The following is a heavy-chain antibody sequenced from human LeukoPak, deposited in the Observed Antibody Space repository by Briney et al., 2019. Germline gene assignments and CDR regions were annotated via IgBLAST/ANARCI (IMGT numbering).Heavy chain of an antibody. CDR2: IKQDGSEK. V-gene: IGHV3-7*01. CDR3: AKKRGYSGYDYDY. CDR1: GFTFSSYW. Sequence: PGGSLRLSCAASGFTFSSYWMSWVRQAPGKGLEWVANIKQDGSEKYYVDSVKGRFTISRDNAKNSLYLQMNSLRAEDTAVYYCAKKRGYSGYDYDYWGQGTLVTVSS. D-gene: IGHD5-12*01. J-gene: IGHJ4*02.